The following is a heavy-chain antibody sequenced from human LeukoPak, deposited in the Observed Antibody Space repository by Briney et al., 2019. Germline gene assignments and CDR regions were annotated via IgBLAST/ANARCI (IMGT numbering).Heavy chain of an antibody. CDR3: ARPDYYDSSGPFDY. J-gene: IGHJ4*02. CDR2: IWYDGSNK. CDR1: GFTFSSYG. Sequence: PGRSLRLSCAASGFTFSSYGMHWVRQAPGKGLEWVAVIWYDGSNKYYADSVKGRFTISRDNPKNTLYLQMNSLRAEDTAVYYCARPDYYDSSGPFDYWGQGTLVTVSS. D-gene: IGHD3-22*01. V-gene: IGHV3-33*01.